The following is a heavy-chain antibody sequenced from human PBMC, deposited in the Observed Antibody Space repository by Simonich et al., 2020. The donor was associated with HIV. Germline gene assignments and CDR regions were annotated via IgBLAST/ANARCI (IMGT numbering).Heavy chain of an antibody. J-gene: IGHJ4*02. CDR1: GYSISSGYY. CDR3: ARNNFWSGWLFDY. CDR2: MLHGGGTSSGVT. D-gene: IGHD3-3*01. V-gene: IGHV4-38-2*01. Sequence: QVQLQESGPGLVKPSETLSLTCAVSGYSISSGYYWGWIRQPPGKGLEWIGSMLHGGGTSSGVTYYNPALKSRVTISVAKSKNQCSLKLSSVTAADTAVYYCARNNFWSGWLFDYWGQGTLVTVSS.